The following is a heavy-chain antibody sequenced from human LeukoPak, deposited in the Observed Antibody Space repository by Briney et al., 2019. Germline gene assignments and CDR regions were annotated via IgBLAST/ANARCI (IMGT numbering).Heavy chain of an antibody. CDR1: GGSISSYY. CDR3: AREGVKPGWFDP. Sequence: SETLSLTCTVSGGSISSYYWSWIRQPPGKGLEWIGYIYYSGSTNYNPSLKSRVTISVDTSKNQFSLKLSSVTAADTAVYYCAREGVKPGWFDPWGQGTLVTVSS. J-gene: IGHJ5*02. V-gene: IGHV4-59*01. D-gene: IGHD2-21*01. CDR2: IYYSGST.